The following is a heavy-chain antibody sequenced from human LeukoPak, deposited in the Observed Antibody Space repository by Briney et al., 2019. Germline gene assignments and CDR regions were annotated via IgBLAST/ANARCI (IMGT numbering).Heavy chain of an antibody. V-gene: IGHV4-34*01. CDR2: INHSGST. CDR3: ARGGYYDSSGYLGLSY. J-gene: IGHJ4*02. D-gene: IGHD3-22*01. CDR1: GGSFNTYY. Sequence: PSETLSLTCAVYGGSFNTYYWSWIRQPPGKGLEWIGEINHSGSTNYNPSLKSRFTISVDTSKDQFSLKLSSLTAADTAVYYCARGGYYDSSGYLGLSYWGQGTLVTVSS.